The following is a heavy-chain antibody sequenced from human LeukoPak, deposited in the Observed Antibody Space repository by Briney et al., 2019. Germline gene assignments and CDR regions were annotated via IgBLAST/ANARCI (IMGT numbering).Heavy chain of an antibody. CDR1: GFTFSSYA. D-gene: IGHD3-22*01. Sequence: PGGSLRLSCAASGFTFSSYAMSWVRQAPGKGLEWVSAISGSGGSTYYADSVKGRFTISRDNPKNTLYLQMNSLRSDDTAVYYCARDRSDYDSSGYYYGYWGQGTLVTVSS. V-gene: IGHV3-23*01. CDR3: ARDRSDYDSSGYYYGY. CDR2: ISGSGGST. J-gene: IGHJ4*02.